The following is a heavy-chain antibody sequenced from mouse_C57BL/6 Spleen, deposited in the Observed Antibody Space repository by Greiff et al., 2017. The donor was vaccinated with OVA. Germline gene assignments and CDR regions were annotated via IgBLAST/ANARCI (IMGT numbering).Heavy chain of an antibody. D-gene: IGHD2-14*01. V-gene: IGHV1-59*01. CDR2: IDPSDSYT. CDR3: ARGGYEGDYAMDY. Sequence: QVQLQQPGAELVRPGTSVKLSCKASGYTFTSYWMHWVKQRPGQGLEWIGVIDPSDSYTNYNQKFKGKATLTVDKSSSTAYMQLSSLTSEDSAVYYCARGGYEGDYAMDYWGQGTSVTVSS. J-gene: IGHJ4*01. CDR1: GYTFTSYW.